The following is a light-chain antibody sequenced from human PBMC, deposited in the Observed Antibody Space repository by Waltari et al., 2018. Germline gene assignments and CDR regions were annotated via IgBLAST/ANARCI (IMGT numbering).Light chain of an antibody. J-gene: IGLJ1*01. V-gene: IGLV2-14*01. Sequence: QSALTQPASVSGSPGQSITISCTGTSSDVGGYNYSSWYQQHPGKAPKLMIYEVSNRPSGVSNRFSGSKYGNTASLTISGLQAEDEADYYCSSYTSSTPYVFGTGTKVTVL. CDR1: SSDVGGYNY. CDR2: EVS. CDR3: SSYTSSTPYV.